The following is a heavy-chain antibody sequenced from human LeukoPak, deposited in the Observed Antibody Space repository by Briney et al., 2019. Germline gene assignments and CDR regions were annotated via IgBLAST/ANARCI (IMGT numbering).Heavy chain of an antibody. CDR1: GYSISSGYY. D-gene: IGHD6-19*01. CDR2: IYHSGTT. J-gene: IGHJ4*02. Sequence: SETLSLTCAVSGYSISSGYYWGWIRQPPGKGLEWIGSIYHSGTTYYNSSLKSRVTISVDTSKNQFSLKLSSVTAADTAVYYCARIYSSGWSSIDYWGQGTLVTVSS. V-gene: IGHV4-38-2*01. CDR3: ARIYSSGWSSIDY.